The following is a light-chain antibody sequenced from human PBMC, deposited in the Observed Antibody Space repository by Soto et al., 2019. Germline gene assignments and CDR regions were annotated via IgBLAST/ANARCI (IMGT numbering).Light chain of an antibody. CDR1: QSFSNNY. V-gene: IGKV3-20*01. Sequence: EIFWTQSPGTLSLSPGERSTLSRMASQSFSNNYLAWYQQKPGPAPRLLIYGASNRATGIPDRFSGSGSGTDFTLTISRLEPEDFAVYYCQQYGSSGTFGNGNKLDLK. CDR3: QQYGSSGT. CDR2: GAS. J-gene: IGKJ1*01.